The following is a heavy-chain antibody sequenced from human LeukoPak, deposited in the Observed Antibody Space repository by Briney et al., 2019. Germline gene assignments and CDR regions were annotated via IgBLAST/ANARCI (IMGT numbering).Heavy chain of an antibody. J-gene: IGHJ5*02. CDR2: ISSTSYI. V-gene: IGHV3-21*01. Sequence: GGSLRLSCAASGFTFSSYWMHWVRQAPGKGLEWVSSISSTSYIYYADSVKGRFTISRDNAKNSVYLQMNSLRAEDTAVYYCARDTAMVKFDPWGQGTLVTVSS. CDR1: GFTFSSYW. CDR3: ARDTAMVKFDP. D-gene: IGHD5-18*01.